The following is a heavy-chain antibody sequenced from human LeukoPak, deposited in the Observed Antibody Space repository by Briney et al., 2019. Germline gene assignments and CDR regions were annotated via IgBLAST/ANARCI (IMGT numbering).Heavy chain of an antibody. J-gene: IGHJ3*02. V-gene: IGHV4-39*02. CDR2: IYYSGST. CDR3: ARDPSSSWYRRAFDI. CDR1: GGSISSSSYY. D-gene: IGHD6-13*01. Sequence: SETLSLTCTVSGGSISSSSYYWGWIRQPPGKGLEWIGSIYYSGSTYYNPSLKSRVTISVDTSKNQFSLKLSSVTAADTAVYYCARDPSSSWYRRAFDIWGQGTMVTVSS.